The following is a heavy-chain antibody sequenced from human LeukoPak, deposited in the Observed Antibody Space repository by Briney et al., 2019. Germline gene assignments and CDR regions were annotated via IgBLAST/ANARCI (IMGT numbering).Heavy chain of an antibody. Sequence: GGSLRLSCAASGFTFSSYAMHWVRQAPGKGLEWVAVISYDGSNKYYADSVKGRFTISRDNSKNTLYLQMNSLRAEDTAVYYCERVSSAHDFWSGNFDYWGQGTLVTVSS. D-gene: IGHD3-3*01. J-gene: IGHJ4*02. CDR1: GFTFSSYA. V-gene: IGHV3-30-3*01. CDR2: ISYDGSNK. CDR3: ERVSSAHDFWSGNFDY.